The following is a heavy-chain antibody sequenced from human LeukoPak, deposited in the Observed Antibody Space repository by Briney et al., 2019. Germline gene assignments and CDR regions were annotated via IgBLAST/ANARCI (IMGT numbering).Heavy chain of an antibody. CDR2: IKHDGSEKQDGSEK. CDR1: GFTFSQYW. D-gene: IGHD3-10*01. V-gene: IGHV3-7*01. J-gene: IGHJ4*02. CDR3: ARGAYYSRSGTPGGY. Sequence: GGSLRLSCAASGFTFSQYWMSWVRQAPGKGLEWVANIKHDGSEKQDGSEKNYVDSVKGRFTISRDNAKNSLYLQMDSLRSEDTALYYCARGAYYSRSGTPGGYWGQGTLVTVSS.